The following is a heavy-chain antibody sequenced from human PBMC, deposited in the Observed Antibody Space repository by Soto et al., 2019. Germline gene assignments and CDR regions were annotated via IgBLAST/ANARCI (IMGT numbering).Heavy chain of an antibody. CDR1: GFTFSSYA. CDR3: AKHPKFFVVAVAATRPVPHTWFAP. V-gene: IGHV3-23*01. Sequence: GGSLRLSCAASGFTFSSYAMSWVRQAPGKGLEWVSAISGSGGSTYYADSVKGRFTISRDNSKNTLYLQMNSLRAEETAVYYCAKHPKFFVVAVAATRPVPHTWFAPWGKGTLVTVSS. J-gene: IGHJ5*02. D-gene: IGHD2-15*01. CDR2: ISGSGGST.